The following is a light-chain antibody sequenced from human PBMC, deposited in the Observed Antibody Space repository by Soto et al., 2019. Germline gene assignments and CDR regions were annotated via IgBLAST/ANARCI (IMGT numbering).Light chain of an antibody. Sequence: QSVLTQPPSTSGAPGQRVTISCSGSSSNIGTNTVNWYNPLPGTAPKLLIYNSNERPSGVPDRFSGSQSGTSASLAISGLQSEDEADYYCAAWDDSLDVVVFGGGTKLTVL. V-gene: IGLV1-44*01. CDR2: NSN. J-gene: IGLJ3*02. CDR1: SSNIGTNT. CDR3: AAWDDSLDVVV.